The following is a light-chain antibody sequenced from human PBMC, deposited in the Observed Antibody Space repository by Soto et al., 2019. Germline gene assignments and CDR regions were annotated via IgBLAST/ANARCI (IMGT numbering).Light chain of an antibody. CDR1: GSNIGAGYD. Sequence: QLVLTQPPSVSGAPGQRVTISCTGSGSNIGAGYDVHWYQQLPGTAPKLLIYGNSNRPSGVPDRFSGSKSGTSASLAITGLQAEDEADYYCQSYDSSLSHVVFGGGTKLTVL. CDR3: QSYDSSLSHVV. V-gene: IGLV1-40*01. CDR2: GNS. J-gene: IGLJ2*01.